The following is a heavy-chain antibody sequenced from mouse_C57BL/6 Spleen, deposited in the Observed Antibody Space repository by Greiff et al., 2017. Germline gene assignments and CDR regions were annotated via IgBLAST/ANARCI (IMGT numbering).Heavy chain of an antibody. J-gene: IGHJ4*01. D-gene: IGHD1-1*01. CDR3: ARHDYYGSSYYAMDY. CDR1: GFTFSSYG. CDR2: ISSGGSYT. V-gene: IGHV5-6*01. Sequence: EVQLQESGGDLVKPGGSLKLSCAASGFTFSSYGMSWVRQTPDKRLEWVATISSGGSYTYYPDSVKGRFTISRDNAKNTLYLQMSSLKSEDTAMYYCARHDYYGSSYYAMDYWGQGTSVTVSS.